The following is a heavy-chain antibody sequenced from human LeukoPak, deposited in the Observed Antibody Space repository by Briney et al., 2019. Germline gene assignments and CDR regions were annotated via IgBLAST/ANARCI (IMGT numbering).Heavy chain of an antibody. D-gene: IGHD2-2*02. CDR2: ISSSRSYI. CDR1: GFTFSSYG. CDR3: ARDCSSTSCYSWIDY. V-gene: IGHV3-21*01. J-gene: IGHJ4*02. Sequence: PGGSLRLSCAASGFTFSSYGMHWVRQAPGKGLEWVSSISSSRSYIYYADSVKGRFTISRDNAKNSLYLQMNSLRAEDTAVYYCARDCSSTSCYSWIDYWGQGTLVTVSS.